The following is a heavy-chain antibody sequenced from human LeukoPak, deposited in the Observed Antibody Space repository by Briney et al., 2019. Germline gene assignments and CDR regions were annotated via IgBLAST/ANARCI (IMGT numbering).Heavy chain of an antibody. J-gene: IGHJ5*02. CDR3: ARDGASPIAAAGTSNWFDP. D-gene: IGHD6-13*01. Sequence: GGSLRLSCAASGFTFSSYAMHWVRQAPGKGLEWVAVISYDGSNKYYADSVKGRFTISRDNSKNTLYLQMNSLRAEDTAVYYCARDGASPIAAAGTSNWFDPWGQGTLVTVSS. CDR1: GFTFSSYA. CDR2: ISYDGSNK. V-gene: IGHV3-30*04.